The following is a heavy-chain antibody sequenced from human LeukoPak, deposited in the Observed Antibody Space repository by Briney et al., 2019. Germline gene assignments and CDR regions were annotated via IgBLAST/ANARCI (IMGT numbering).Heavy chain of an antibody. D-gene: IGHD2-21*02. CDR1: GGSISSSSYY. CDR2: IYYSGST. J-gene: IGHJ6*02. V-gene: IGHV4-39*07. CDR3: ARDSLCGGDCYSSAADYCGMDV. Sequence: SETLSLTCTVSGGSISSSSYYWGWIRQPPGKGLEWIGSIYYSGSTYYNPSLKSRVTISVDTSKNQFSLKLSSVTAADTAVYYCARDSLCGGDCYSSAADYCGMDVWGQGTTVTVSS.